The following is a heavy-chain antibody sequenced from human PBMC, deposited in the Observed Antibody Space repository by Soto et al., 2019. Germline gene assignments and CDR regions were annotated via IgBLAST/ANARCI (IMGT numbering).Heavy chain of an antibody. J-gene: IGHJ4*03. CDR2: IYHGGTT. CDR3: ARVHVMVVAGSNFDY. V-gene: IGHV4-38-2*02. D-gene: IGHD6-19*01. Sequence: SETLSVTCTVSGDSISSGSYWGWIRQPPGEGPEWIASIYHGGTTFYNPSLKSRISISVDTSKNQFSLRLTSVTAADTATYYCARVHVMVVAGSNFDYWGQVSLVTFST. CDR1: GDSISSGSY.